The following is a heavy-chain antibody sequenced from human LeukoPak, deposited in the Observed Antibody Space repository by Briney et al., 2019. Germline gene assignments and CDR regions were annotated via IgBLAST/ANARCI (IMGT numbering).Heavy chain of an antibody. D-gene: IGHD6-13*01. Sequence: PSETLSLTCTVSGGSISSSSYYWGWIRQPPGKGLEWIGYVDNRGSTKYSPSLKSRVAISVDTSRNQFSLKLSSVTAADTAVYYCARVSGTVRYGSSWHLINWGQGALVIVSS. CDR3: ARVSGTVRYGSSWHLIN. CDR2: VDNRGST. V-gene: IGHV4-61*05. CDR1: GGSISSSSYY. J-gene: IGHJ4*02.